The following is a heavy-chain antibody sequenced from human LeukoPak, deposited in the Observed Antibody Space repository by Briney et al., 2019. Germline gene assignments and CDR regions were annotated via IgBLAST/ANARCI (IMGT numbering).Heavy chain of an antibody. CDR1: GFTVSSSY. J-gene: IGHJ4*02. D-gene: IGHD1-1*01. V-gene: IGHV3-30*18. Sequence: GGSLRLSCAASGFTVSSSYISWVRQAPGKGPEWEAVISYDGSDRYYANFVKGRFTISRDNSKNTLFLQTNSMRPEDTAVYYCAKGVSRGVDPTGLEYWGQGTLVTVSS. CDR3: AKGVSRGVDPTGLEY. CDR2: ISYDGSDR.